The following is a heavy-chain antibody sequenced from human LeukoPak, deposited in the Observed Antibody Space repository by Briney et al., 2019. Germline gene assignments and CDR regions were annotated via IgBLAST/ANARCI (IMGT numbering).Heavy chain of an antibody. Sequence: GGSLRLSCAASGFTFDDYAMHWVWQAPGKGLEWVSGISWNSGSIGYADSVKGRFTISRDNAKNSLYLQMNSLRAEDTALYYCAKEGNGESYFDYWGQGTLVTVSS. CDR2: ISWNSGSI. J-gene: IGHJ4*02. D-gene: IGHD3-10*01. V-gene: IGHV3-9*01. CDR3: AKEGNGESYFDY. CDR1: GFTFDDYA.